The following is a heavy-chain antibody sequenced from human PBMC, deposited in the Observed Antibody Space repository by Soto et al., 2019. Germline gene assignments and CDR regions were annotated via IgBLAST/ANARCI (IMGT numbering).Heavy chain of an antibody. CDR1: GFTFSSYE. CDR2: ISSSGSTI. CDR3: AREITIFGVVIYYYYGMDV. V-gene: IGHV3-48*03. J-gene: IGHJ6*02. Sequence: GGSLRLSCAASGFTFSSYEMNWVRQAPGKGLEWVSYISSSGSTIYYADSVKGRFTISRDNAKNSLYLQMNSLRAEDTAVYYCAREITIFGVVIYYYYGMDVWGQGTTVTVSS. D-gene: IGHD3-3*01.